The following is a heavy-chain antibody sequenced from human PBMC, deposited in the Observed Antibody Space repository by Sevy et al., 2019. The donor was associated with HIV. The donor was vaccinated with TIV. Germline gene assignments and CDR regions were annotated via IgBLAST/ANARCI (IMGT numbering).Heavy chain of an antibody. CDR2: IIPIFGTA. Sequence: ASVKVSCKASGGTFSSYAISWVRQAPGQGLEWMGGIIPIFGTANYAQKFQGRVTITADESTSTAYMELSSLRSEDTAVYYCARVSVGEHCSSTSCSYYYYYGMDVWGQGTTVTVSS. CDR1: GGTFSSYA. D-gene: IGHD2-2*01. CDR3: ARVSVGEHCSSTSCSYYYYYGMDV. V-gene: IGHV1-69*13. J-gene: IGHJ6*02.